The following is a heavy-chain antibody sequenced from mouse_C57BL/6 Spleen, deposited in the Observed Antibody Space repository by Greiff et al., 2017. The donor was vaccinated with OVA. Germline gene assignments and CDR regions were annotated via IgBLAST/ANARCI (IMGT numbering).Heavy chain of an antibody. CDR1: GFTFSDYG. J-gene: IGHJ3*01. Sequence: DVKLVESGGGLVKPGGSLKLSCAASGFTFSDYGMHWVRQAPEKGLEWVAYISSGSSTIYYADTVKGRFTISRDNAKNTLFLQMTSLRSEDTAMYYCAVYYGSSLFAYWGQGTLVTVSA. V-gene: IGHV5-17*01. CDR3: AVYYGSSLFAY. D-gene: IGHD1-1*01. CDR2: ISSGSSTI.